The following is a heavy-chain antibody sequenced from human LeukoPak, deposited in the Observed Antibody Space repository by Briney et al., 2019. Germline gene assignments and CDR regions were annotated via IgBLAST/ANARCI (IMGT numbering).Heavy chain of an antibody. CDR3: ATSQMVRSVY. CDR2: INQDGSDI. CDR1: GFSLKDYW. D-gene: IGHD6-13*01. Sequence: GESLRLSCDVSGFSLKDYWMTWVRQAPGKGLEWLANINQDGSDIYYVDSVKGRFTASRDNAKNLVYLRMNNLRAEDTAVYYCATSQMVRSVYWGQGTLVTVSS. V-gene: IGHV3-7*01. J-gene: IGHJ4*02.